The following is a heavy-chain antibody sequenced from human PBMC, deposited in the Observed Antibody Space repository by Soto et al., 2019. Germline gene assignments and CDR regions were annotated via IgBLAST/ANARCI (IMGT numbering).Heavy chain of an antibody. J-gene: IGHJ6*02. Sequence: GGSLRLSCAPSGFSFSTYDMHWVRQVSEKSIVWVSAIGSADDPYYLGSVKGRFTISRENAKNSLYLQMNSLRAGDTAVYYCARAYSGRLPRRADYYYAMDVWGLGTTVTVSS. V-gene: IGHV3-13*05. CDR1: GFSFSTYD. CDR3: ARAYSGRLPRRADYYYAMDV. D-gene: IGHD2-15*01. CDR2: IGSADDP.